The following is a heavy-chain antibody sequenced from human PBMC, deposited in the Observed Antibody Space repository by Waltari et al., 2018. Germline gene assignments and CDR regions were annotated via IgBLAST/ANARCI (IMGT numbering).Heavy chain of an antibody. CDR3: ARLSSSWNEKGAFDI. D-gene: IGHD6-13*01. J-gene: IGHJ3*02. CDR2: MNRDGSET. V-gene: IGHV3-7*01. Sequence: EVQLVESGGGLVQPGGSLRLSGGGTGFTLSSLWMSWVRQAPGKGLDWVANMNRDGSETYYVDSVKGRFTISRDNAKNSLYLEMNTLGVEDTAIYYCARLSSSWNEKGAFDIWGQGTMVTVSS. CDR1: GFTLSSLW.